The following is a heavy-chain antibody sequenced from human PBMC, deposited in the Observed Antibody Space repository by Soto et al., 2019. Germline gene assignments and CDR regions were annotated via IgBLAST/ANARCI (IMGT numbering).Heavy chain of an antibody. V-gene: IGHV1-18*01. CDR1: GYTFTSYG. J-gene: IGHJ4*02. D-gene: IGHD1-1*01. CDR3: XXDXPPVDY. CDR2: ISAYNGNT. Sequence: QVQLVQSGAEVKKPGASVKVSCKASGYTFTSYGVSXXXXXXGQGLEWMGWISAYNGNTKYAQKLQGRVTMTTDTXXXXXXXXXXXXRXDDTAXYXXXXDXPPVDYWGQGTLVTVSS.